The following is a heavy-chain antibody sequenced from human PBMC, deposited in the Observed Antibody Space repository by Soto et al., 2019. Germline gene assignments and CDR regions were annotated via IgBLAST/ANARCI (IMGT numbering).Heavy chain of an antibody. CDR1: GDTFSFYT. CDR2: INPILTMS. V-gene: IGHV1-69*02. J-gene: IGHJ4*02. Sequence: QVQLVQSGAEVKKPGSSVKVSCKASGDTFSFYTINWVRQAPGLGLEWMGRINPILTMSNYAQKFQGRLTITAAKSTCTAYFEMSSLRSEDTAMYYCATSYGSGYRAFDFWGQGALVTVSS. CDR3: ATSYGSGYRAFDF. D-gene: IGHD3-10*01.